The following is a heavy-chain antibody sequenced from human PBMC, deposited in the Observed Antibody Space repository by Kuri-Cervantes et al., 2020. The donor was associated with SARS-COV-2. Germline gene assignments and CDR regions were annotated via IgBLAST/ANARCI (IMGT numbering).Heavy chain of an antibody. CDR2: IWYDGSNK. D-gene: IGHD6-19*01. J-gene: IGHJ6*03. CDR3: ASEPIAVAGIDYYYMDV. CDR1: GFTFSSYG. V-gene: IGHV3-33*01. Sequence: GESLKISCAASGFTFSSYGMHWARQAPGKGLEWVAVIWYDGSNKYYADSVKGRFTISRDNSKNTLYLQMNSLRAEDTAVYYCASEPIAVAGIDYYYMDVWGKGTTVTVSS.